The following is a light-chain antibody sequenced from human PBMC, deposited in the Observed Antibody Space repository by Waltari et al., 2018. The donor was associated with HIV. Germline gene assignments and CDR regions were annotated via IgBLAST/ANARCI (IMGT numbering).Light chain of an antibody. Sequence: QLVLTQSPSASASLGASVKLTCTLSSGHSSYAIAWHQQQPEKGPRYLMKLNSDGSHSKGDGSPDRFSGASSGAERYLTISSLQSEDEADYYCQTWGTGIRVFGGGTKLTVL. CDR2: LNSDGSH. J-gene: IGLJ2*01. V-gene: IGLV4-69*01. CDR1: SGHSSYA. CDR3: QTWGTGIRV.